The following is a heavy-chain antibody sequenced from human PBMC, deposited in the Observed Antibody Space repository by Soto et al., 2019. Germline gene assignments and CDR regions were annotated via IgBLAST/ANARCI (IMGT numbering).Heavy chain of an antibody. Sequence: PSETLSLTCAVSGGSISSYYWSWIRQPPGKGLEWIGYIYYSGGTNYNPSLKSRVTISVDSSKNQFSLKLSSVTAADSAMYYCAGTVVVAATAYYYYGMDVWGQGTTVTVSS. J-gene: IGHJ6*02. V-gene: IGHV4-59*01. CDR3: AGTVVVAATAYYYYGMDV. CDR1: GGSISSYY. D-gene: IGHD2-15*01. CDR2: IYYSGGT.